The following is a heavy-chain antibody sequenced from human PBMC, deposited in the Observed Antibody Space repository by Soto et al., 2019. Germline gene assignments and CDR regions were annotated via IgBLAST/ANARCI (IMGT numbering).Heavy chain of an antibody. CDR2: IYYSGST. CDR1: GGSISSYY. V-gene: IGHV4-59*01. D-gene: IGHD3-10*01. J-gene: IGHJ6*03. Sequence: SETLSLTCTVSGGSISSYYWSWIRQPPGKGLEWIGYIYYSGSTNYNPSLKSRVTISVDTSKNQFSLKLSSVTAADTAVDYCARSAWFGELFRPPGDTSYYYYYYMDVWGKGTTVTVSS. CDR3: ARSAWFGELFRPPGDTSYYYYYYMDV.